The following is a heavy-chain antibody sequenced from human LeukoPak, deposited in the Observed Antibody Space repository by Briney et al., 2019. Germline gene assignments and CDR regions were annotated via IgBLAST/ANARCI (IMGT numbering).Heavy chain of an antibody. V-gene: IGHV3-23*01. CDR2: ISHSGDST. CDR1: GFTFSSYV. CDR3: AKGSAGDFDDAFDI. J-gene: IGHJ3*02. Sequence: GGSLRLSCAASGFTFSSYVMSWVRQAPGKGLEWVSAISHSGDSTSYADSVKGRFTISRDNSKNTLYLQMNSLRAEDTAVYYCAKGSAGDFDDAFDIWGQGTMVTVSS. D-gene: IGHD7-27*01.